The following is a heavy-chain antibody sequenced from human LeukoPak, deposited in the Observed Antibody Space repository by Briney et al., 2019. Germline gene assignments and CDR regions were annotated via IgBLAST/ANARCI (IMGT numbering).Heavy chain of an antibody. V-gene: IGHV3-66*01. D-gene: IGHD4-23*01. CDR3: TRDSAPPTVADY. Sequence: GGSLRLSCAASGFTVSSNYMSWVRQAPGKGLEWVSLVDNRGRTSHADSVKGRFTVSRDNSKNTLYLRMNTLRAEDTAVYYCTRDSAPPTVADYWGQGTLVTVFS. J-gene: IGHJ4*02. CDR2: VDNRGRT. CDR1: GFTVSSNY.